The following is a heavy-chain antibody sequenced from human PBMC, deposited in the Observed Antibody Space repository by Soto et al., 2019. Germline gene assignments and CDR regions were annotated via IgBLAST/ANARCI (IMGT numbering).Heavy chain of an antibody. J-gene: IGHJ4*02. CDR1: GGSFTYT. Sequence: GASVKVSCKASGGSFTYTLSWVRQAPGQGLEWMGWISAYNGNTNYAQKLQGRVTMTTDTSTSTAYMELRSLRSDDTAVYYCAIDPPTNIPARTFAYWGQGNLVTVS. CDR2: ISAYNGNT. CDR3: AIDPPTNIPARTFAY. D-gene: IGHD6-6*01. V-gene: IGHV1-18*01.